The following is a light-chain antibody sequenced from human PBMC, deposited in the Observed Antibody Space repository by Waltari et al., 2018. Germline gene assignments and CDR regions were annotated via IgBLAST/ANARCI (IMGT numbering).Light chain of an antibody. Sequence: EIVLTQSPGTLSLSPGERATLSCRARQSVSKTLAWYQQKPGQAPRLLSYETSSRAAGIPDRFSGSGFGTDFSLTISRLEPEDFAVYYCQKYGTLPATFGQGTKVEIK. CDR1: QSVSKT. V-gene: IGKV3-20*01. J-gene: IGKJ1*01. CDR2: ETS. CDR3: QKYGTLPAT.